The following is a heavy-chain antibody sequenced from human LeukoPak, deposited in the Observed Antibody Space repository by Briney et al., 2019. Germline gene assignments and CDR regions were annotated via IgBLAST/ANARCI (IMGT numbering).Heavy chain of an antibody. V-gene: IGHV4-39*01. CDR2: IYYSGST. CDR3: ATGPRPGVAAPGTLAPGFVDF. J-gene: IGHJ4*02. Sequence: SETLSLTCTVSGGSISSGVYYWGWIRQPPGKGLEWIGSIYYSGSTYYNSSLRSRLTISIDTSKNQFSLKLSSVAAADTAVYYCATGPRPGVAAPGTLAPGFVDFWGQGTLVTVSS. CDR1: GGSISSGVYY. D-gene: IGHD6-13*01.